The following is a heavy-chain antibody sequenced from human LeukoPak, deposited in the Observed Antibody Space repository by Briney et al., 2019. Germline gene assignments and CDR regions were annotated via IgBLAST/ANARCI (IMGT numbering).Heavy chain of an antibody. CDR1: GYTFTSYA. CDR2: IIPIFGTA. V-gene: IGHV1-69*13. J-gene: IGHJ3*02. D-gene: IGHD3-22*01. CDR3: ARAEGDTYYYDSSGYYYYAFDI. Sequence: SVKVSCKASGYTFTSYAMNWVRQAPGQGLEWMGGIIPIFGTANYAQKFQGRVTITADESTSTAYMELSSLRSEDTAVYYCARAEGDTYYYDSSGYYYYAFDIWGQGTMVTVSS.